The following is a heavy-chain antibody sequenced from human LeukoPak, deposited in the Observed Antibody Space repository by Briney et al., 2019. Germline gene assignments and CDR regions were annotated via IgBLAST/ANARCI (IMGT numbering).Heavy chain of an antibody. Sequence: KAGGSLRLSCAASGFTFTIYSMNWVRQAPGKGLEWVSSISSSSSYIYYADSVKGRFTISRDNPKNSLYLQMNSLRAEDTALYYCARDLATVKTRPDYWGQGTLVSVSS. CDR1: GFTFTIYS. V-gene: IGHV3-21*01. CDR3: ARDLATVKTRPDY. J-gene: IGHJ4*02. CDR2: ISSSSSYI. D-gene: IGHD4-11*01.